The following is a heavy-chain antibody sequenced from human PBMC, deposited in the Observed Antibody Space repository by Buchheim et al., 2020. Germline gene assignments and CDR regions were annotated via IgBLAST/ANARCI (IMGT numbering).Heavy chain of an antibody. J-gene: IGHJ6*02. CDR1: GYTFTSYY. CDR3: ARGGASRPYCSGGSCYPAAYYYYGMDV. D-gene: IGHD2-15*01. CDR2: INPSGGST. Sequence: QVQLVQSGAEVKKPGASVKVSCKASGYTFTSYYMHWVRQAPGQGLEWMGIINPSGGSTSYAQKFQGRVTITTDTSTSTVYMELSSLRSEDTAVYYCARGGASRPYCSGGSCYPAAYYYYGMDVWGQGTT. V-gene: IGHV1-46*01.